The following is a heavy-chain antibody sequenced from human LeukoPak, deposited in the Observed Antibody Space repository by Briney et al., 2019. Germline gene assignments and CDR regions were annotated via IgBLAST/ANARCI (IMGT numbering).Heavy chain of an antibody. J-gene: IGHJ4*02. Sequence: GGSLRLSCAASGFTFSSSGMHWVRQAPGKGLEWVAVIWYDGSDKYYADSVKGRFTISRDNSKNTLYLQMNSLRAEDTAVYYCAKDPLYYYDSSGPIGDYWGQGTLVTVSS. CDR2: IWYDGSDK. CDR1: GFTFSSSG. D-gene: IGHD3-22*01. V-gene: IGHV3-33*06. CDR3: AKDPLYYYDSSGPIGDY.